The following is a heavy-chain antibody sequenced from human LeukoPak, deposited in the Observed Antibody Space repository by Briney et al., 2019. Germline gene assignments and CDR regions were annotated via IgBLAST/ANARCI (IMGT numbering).Heavy chain of an antibody. D-gene: IGHD3-3*01. Sequence: PGGSLKLSCAASGFTFSSYDMHWVRQAPGKGLEWVAVISYDGSNKYYADSVKGRFTISRDNSKNTLYLQMNSLRAEDTAVYYCARGGLRRITIFGVVRTIDYWGQGTLVTVSS. CDR1: GFTFSSYD. J-gene: IGHJ4*02. V-gene: IGHV3-30*19. CDR3: ARGGLRRITIFGVVRTIDY. CDR2: ISYDGSNK.